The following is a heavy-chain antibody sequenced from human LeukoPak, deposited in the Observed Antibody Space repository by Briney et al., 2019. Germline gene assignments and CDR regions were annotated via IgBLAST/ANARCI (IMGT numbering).Heavy chain of an antibody. V-gene: IGHV5-51*01. CDR3: ARSSNYYGSGSYGAGVDY. D-gene: IGHD3-10*01. CDR2: IYPGDSDT. CDR1: GYSFTSYW. J-gene: IGHJ4*02. Sequence: GESLKISCKGSGYSFTSYWIGWARQMPGKGLEWMGIIYPGDSDTRYSPSFQGQVTISADKSISTAYLQWSSLKASDTAMYYCARSSNYYGSGSYGAGVDYWGQGTLVTVSS.